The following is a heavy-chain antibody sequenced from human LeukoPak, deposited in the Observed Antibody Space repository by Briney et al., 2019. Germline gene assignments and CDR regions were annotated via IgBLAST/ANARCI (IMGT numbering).Heavy chain of an antibody. CDR3: ARGSGGFTYASH. CDR2: IYYSGST. Sequence: SETLSLTCTVSGGSISSSSYYWGWIRQPPGKGLEWIGSIYYSGSTYYNPSLKSRVTISVDTSKNQFSLMVSSVTAADTAVYFCARGSGGFTYASHWGQGILVTVSS. J-gene: IGHJ4*02. V-gene: IGHV4-39*07. D-gene: IGHD5-18*01. CDR1: GGSISSSSYY.